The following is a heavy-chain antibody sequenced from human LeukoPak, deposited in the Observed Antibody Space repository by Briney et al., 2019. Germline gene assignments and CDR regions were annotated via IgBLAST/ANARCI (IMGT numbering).Heavy chain of an antibody. V-gene: IGHV4-59*12. D-gene: IGHD3-9*01. CDR2: IYYSGST. J-gene: IGHJ4*02. CDR1: GGSISSYY. Sequence: PSETLSLTCTVSGGSISSYYWSWIRQPPGKGLEWIGYIYYSGSTNYNPSLKSRVTISVDTSKNQFSLKLSSVTAADTAVYYCAREQGPYYDILTGYYGGLYFDYWGQGTLVTVSS. CDR3: AREQGPYYDILTGYYGGLYFDY.